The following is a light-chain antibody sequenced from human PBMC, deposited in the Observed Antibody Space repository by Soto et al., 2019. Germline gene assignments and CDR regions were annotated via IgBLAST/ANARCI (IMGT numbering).Light chain of an antibody. J-gene: IGLJ2*01. Sequence: QLVLTQPASVSGSPGQSITISCTGTSSDVGRYNYVSWYQHHPGKAPRLMIYDVSDRPSGVSNRFSGSKSGNTASLTISGLQTEDEADYYCSSYTSGDTVVFGGGTKVTVL. CDR1: SSDVGRYNY. CDR2: DVS. CDR3: SSYTSGDTVV. V-gene: IGLV2-14*03.